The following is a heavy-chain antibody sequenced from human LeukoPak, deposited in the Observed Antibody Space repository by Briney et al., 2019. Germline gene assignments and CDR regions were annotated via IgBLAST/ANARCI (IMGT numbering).Heavy chain of an antibody. J-gene: IGHJ4*02. CDR2: ISAYNGNT. CDR3: ARDSPARLRYFDWLPLDY. Sequence: ASVKVSCKASGYTFTSYGISWVRQAPGQGVEGRGWISAYNGNTNYAQKLQGRVTMTTDTSTSTAYMELRSLRSDDTAVYYCARDSPARLRYFDWLPLDYWGQGTLVTVSS. D-gene: IGHD3-9*01. CDR1: GYTFTSYG. V-gene: IGHV1-18*01.